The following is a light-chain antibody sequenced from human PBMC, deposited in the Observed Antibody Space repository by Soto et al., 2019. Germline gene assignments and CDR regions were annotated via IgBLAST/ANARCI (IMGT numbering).Light chain of an antibody. J-gene: IGKJ2*01. CDR3: QQSYSTPRYT. V-gene: IGKV1-39*01. Sequence: DIQMTPSPSSLSASVGDRVTITCRASPIISSYLNWYQQKPGKAPKLLIYAASSLQSGVPSRFSGSGSGTDFTLTISSLQPEDFATYYCQQSYSTPRYTLGQGTKLEIK. CDR2: AAS. CDR1: PIISSY.